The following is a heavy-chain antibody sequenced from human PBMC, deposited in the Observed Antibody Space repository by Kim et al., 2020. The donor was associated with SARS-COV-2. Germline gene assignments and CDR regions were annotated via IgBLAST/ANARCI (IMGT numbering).Heavy chain of an antibody. J-gene: IGHJ6*03. CDR1: GGSVSSGSYY. Sequence: SETLSLTCTVSGGSVSSGSYYWSWIRQPPGKGLEWIGYIYYSGSTNYNPSLKSRVTISVDTSKNQFSPKLSSVTAADTAVYYCARDLGGSYYSPHYYYMDVWGKGTTVTVSS. CDR2: IYYSGST. D-gene: IGHD1-26*01. V-gene: IGHV4-61*01. CDR3: ARDLGGSYYSPHYYYMDV.